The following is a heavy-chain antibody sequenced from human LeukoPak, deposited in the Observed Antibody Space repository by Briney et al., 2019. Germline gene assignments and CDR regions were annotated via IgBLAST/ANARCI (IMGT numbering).Heavy chain of an antibody. D-gene: IGHD4-17*01. V-gene: IGHV3-66*01. CDR1: GITVSSHY. CDR2: IDSGSST. Sequence: GGSLRLSCAASGITVSSHYLTWVRQAPGKGLEWVQVIDSGSSTNSADSVKGRFSVSRGNSKNTLYLQMNSLIVEDTAVYYCARTYGDYDYYYGMDVWGQGTTVTVSS. J-gene: IGHJ6*01. CDR3: ARTYGDYDYYYGMDV.